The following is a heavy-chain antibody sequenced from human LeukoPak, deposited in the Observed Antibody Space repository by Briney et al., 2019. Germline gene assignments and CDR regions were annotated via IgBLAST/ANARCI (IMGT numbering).Heavy chain of an antibody. CDR2: IYPGDSDT. D-gene: IGHD5-18*01. CDR1: GYSFTSYW. CDR3: ARLINTAMGPSDY. J-gene: IGHJ4*02. V-gene: IGHV5-51*01. Sequence: GESLKISCKGSGYSFTSYWIGWVRQMPGKGLEWMGIIYPGDSDTRYSPSFQGQVTISADKSISSAYLQWSGLKTSDTAMYYCARLINTAMGPSDYWGQGTLVTVSS.